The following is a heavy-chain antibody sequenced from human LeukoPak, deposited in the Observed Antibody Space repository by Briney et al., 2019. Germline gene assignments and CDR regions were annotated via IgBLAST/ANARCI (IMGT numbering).Heavy chain of an antibody. CDR1: GGSFSGYY. CDR3: ARAPDIVVVPAARSDAFDI. Sequence: PSETLSLTCAVYGGSFSGYYWNWIRQPPGQGLEWIGEINDSGSTNDNPSLTSRVTISVDTSKNQFSLKLSSVTAADTAVYYCARAPDIVVVPAARSDAFDIWGQGTMVTVSS. CDR2: INDSGST. D-gene: IGHD2-2*01. V-gene: IGHV4-34*01. J-gene: IGHJ3*02.